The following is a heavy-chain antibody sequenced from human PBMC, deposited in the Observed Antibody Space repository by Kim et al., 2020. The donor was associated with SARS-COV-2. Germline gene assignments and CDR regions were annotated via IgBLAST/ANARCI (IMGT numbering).Heavy chain of an antibody. CDR2: ISGSGGST. CDR3: AKDPFYQYYGSGRYYLDY. V-gene: IGHV3-23*01. D-gene: IGHD3-10*01. CDR1: GITFSSDA. J-gene: IGHJ4*02. Sequence: GGSLRLSCAASGITFSSDAMSWVRQAPGKGLEWVSAISGSGGSTYYADSVKGRFTTSRENSKNTLYLQMNSLRAEDTALYYCAKDPFYQYYGSGRYYLDYWSQGTLVTVSS.